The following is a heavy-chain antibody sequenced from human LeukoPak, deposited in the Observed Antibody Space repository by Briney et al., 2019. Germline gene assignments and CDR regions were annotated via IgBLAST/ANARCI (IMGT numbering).Heavy chain of an antibody. CDR2: LYTGGST. V-gene: IGHV4-4*07. CDR3: ARDGGFSITWSQD. D-gene: IGHD6-13*01. Sequence: SETLSLTCTVSGGSISTYQWSWIRQPAGKGLEWIGRLYTGGSTNYNPSLKSRVTMSVDTSKNQFPLKLNSVTAADTAVYYCARDGGFSITWSQDWGQGTLVAVSS. CDR1: GGSISTYQ. J-gene: IGHJ4*02.